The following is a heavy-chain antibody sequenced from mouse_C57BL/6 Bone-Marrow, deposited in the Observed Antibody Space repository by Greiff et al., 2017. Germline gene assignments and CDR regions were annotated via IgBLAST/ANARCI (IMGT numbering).Heavy chain of an antibody. CDR2: IYPRSGNT. CDR1: GYTFTSYG. V-gene: IGHV1-81*01. Sequence: QVQLQQSGAELARPGASVKLSCKASGYTFTSYGISWVKQRTGQGLEWIGEIYPRSGNTYYNEKFKGKATLTADKSSSTAYMELRSLTSEDSAVYFCAKRDALWCAYWGQGTLVTVSA. CDR3: AKRDALWCAY. J-gene: IGHJ3*01.